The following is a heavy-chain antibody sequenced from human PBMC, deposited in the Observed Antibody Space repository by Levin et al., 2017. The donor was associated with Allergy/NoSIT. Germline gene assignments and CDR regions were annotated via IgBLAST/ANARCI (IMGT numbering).Heavy chain of an antibody. V-gene: IGHV3-53*01. CDR1: GFSVSSNY. CDR3: ATSGWYDY. D-gene: IGHD6-19*01. Sequence: GGSLRLSCAASGFSVSSNYMSWVRQAPGKGLEWVSVIYSDGSTYYADYVKGRFTISRDNSKNTLYLQMNSLRAEDTAVYYCATSGWYDYWGQGTLVTVSS. J-gene: IGHJ4*02. CDR2: IYSDGST.